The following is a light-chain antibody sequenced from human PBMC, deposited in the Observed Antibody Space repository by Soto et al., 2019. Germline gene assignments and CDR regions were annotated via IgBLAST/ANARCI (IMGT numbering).Light chain of an antibody. CDR2: GGS. CDR1: QSIVSY. CDR3: QQIYTIPLP. V-gene: IGKV1-39*01. Sequence: ILVTLSPSSLCVSMGDRVTLSCRTIQSIVSYLNWYQQKPGKAPNLLIHGGSILQSGVPPRFSGGGGGTDFTLTISSLQPEDFASYYCQQIYTIPLPFAGRTKVAI. J-gene: IGKJ4*01.